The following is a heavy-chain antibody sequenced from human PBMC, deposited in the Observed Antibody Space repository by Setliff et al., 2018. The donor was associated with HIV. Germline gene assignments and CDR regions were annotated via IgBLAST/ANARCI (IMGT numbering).Heavy chain of an antibody. D-gene: IGHD5-18*01. Sequence: PSETLSLTCAVYGGSFSGYYWSWIRQPPGKGLEWIGFIYHSGSSFYNPSLKSRVTISRDRSANQFSLILTSVTAADTGVYYCARVVETSYISGFGAFDVWGQGKVVTVSS. CDR3: ARVVETSYISGFGAFDV. CDR1: GGSFSGYY. V-gene: IGHV4-34*01. CDR2: IYHSGSS. J-gene: IGHJ3*01.